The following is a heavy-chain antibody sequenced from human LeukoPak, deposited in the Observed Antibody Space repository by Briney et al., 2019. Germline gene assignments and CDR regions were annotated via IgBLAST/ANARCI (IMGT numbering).Heavy chain of an antibody. CDR2: INPRSGGT. CDR1: GYTFTVYY. Sequence: GASVKVSCKASGYTFTVYYIHWVRQAPGQGLEWMGWINPRSGGTNYAQKLQGRVTMTTDTSTSTAYMELRSLRSDDTAVYYCARDGSPYSSSWRLVWFDPWGQGTLVTVSS. CDR3: ARDGSPYSSSWRLVWFDP. J-gene: IGHJ5*02. D-gene: IGHD6-13*01. V-gene: IGHV1-2*02.